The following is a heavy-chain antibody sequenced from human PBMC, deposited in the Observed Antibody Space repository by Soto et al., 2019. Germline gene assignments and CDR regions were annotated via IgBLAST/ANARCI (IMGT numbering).Heavy chain of an antibody. CDR1: GGTFSSYA. CDR3: AREAVDTAMMGANDY. D-gene: IGHD5-18*01. Sequence: QVQLVQSGAEVKKPGSSVKVSCKASGGTFSSYAISWMRQAPGQGLEWMGGIIPIFGTANYAQKFQGRVTITADKSTSTAYMELSSLRSEDTAVYYCAREAVDTAMMGANDYWGQGTLVTVSS. CDR2: IIPIFGTA. V-gene: IGHV1-69*06. J-gene: IGHJ4*02.